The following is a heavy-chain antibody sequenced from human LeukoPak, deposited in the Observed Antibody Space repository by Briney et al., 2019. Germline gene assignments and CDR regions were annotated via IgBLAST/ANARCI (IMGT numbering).Heavy chain of an antibody. CDR1: GFTFSSYG. J-gene: IGHJ4*02. D-gene: IGHD6-19*01. V-gene: IGHV3-33*01. CDR3: ARGQGNPAVYYFDY. CDR2: IWYDGSNK. Sequence: GGSLRLSCAASGFTFSSYGMHWVRQAPGKGLEWVAVIWYDGSNKYYADSVKGRFTISRDNSKNTLYLQMNSLRAEDTAVYYCARGQGNPAVYYFDYWGQGTLVTVSS.